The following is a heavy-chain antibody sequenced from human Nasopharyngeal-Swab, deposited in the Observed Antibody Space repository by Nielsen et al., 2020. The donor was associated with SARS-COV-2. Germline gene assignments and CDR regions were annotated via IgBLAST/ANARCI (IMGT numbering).Heavy chain of an antibody. Sequence: ASVKVSCKASGYTFTNYAMNWVRQAPGQGLEWMGWINTNTREPTYAQDFTGRFAFSLDTSVSTAYLQITSLKADDTAVYYCARDWGFYGMDVWGQGTMVTVSS. CDR2: INTNTREP. D-gene: IGHD3-16*01. V-gene: IGHV7-4-1*02. CDR3: ARDWGFYGMDV. J-gene: IGHJ6*02. CDR1: GYTFTNYA.